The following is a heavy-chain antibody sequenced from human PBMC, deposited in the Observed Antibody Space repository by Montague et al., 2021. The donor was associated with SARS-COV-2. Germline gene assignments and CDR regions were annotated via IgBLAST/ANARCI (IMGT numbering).Heavy chain of an antibody. V-gene: IGHV4-59*08. CDR2: IHYSGST. CDR3: AKQALTRYCTSTTCFGAAFDL. CDR1: GVSISSYY. D-gene: IGHD2-2*01. Sequence: SETLSLTCTVSGVSISSYYWTWIRQPPGKGLEWIGFIHYSGSTNYNPSLKSRVTISVDTSKNQFSLKLSSVTAADTAVYYCAKQALTRYCTSTTCFGAAFDLWGQVTMVTVSS. J-gene: IGHJ3*01.